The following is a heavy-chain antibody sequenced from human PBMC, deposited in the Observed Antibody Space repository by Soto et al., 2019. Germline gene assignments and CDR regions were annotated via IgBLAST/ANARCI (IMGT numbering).Heavy chain of an antibody. D-gene: IGHD2-21*02. CDR1: GYTFTSLA. CDR3: ATLCGGDCYSNDY. Sequence: ASVKVSCKASGYTFTSLAMYWVRQAPGQSLEWMGWINTGNGYTKYSQKFQGRVTITRDTSASTVYMELSSLRSEDTAVYYCATLCGGDCYSNDYWGQGTLVTVSS. CDR2: INTGNGYT. J-gene: IGHJ4*02. V-gene: IGHV1-3*04.